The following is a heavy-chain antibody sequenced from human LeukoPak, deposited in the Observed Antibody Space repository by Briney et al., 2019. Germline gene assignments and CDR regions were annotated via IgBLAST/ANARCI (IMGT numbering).Heavy chain of an antibody. V-gene: IGHV3-43D*03. J-gene: IGHJ6*02. CDR2: ISWDGGST. D-gene: IGHD6-13*01. Sequence: GGSLRLSCAASGFTFDDYAMHWVRQAPGKGLEWVSLISWDGGSTYYADSVKGRFTISRDNSKNSLYLQMNSLRAEDTALYYCAKGSIAAAHYYYHGMDVWAKGPRSPSP. CDR3: AKGSIAAAHYYYHGMDV. CDR1: GFTFDDYA.